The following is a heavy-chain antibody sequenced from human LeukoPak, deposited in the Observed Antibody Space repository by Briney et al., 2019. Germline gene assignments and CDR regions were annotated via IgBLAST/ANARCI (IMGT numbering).Heavy chain of an antibody. CDR1: GFTFSNHA. Sequence: GGSLRLSCAASGFTFSNHAMHWVRQAPGRGLEWVALISYDGINKRYGDSVKGRFTISRDNSKNTVSLQMNSLRGDDTAVYYCAKDWVGHSYGYVRFDYWGQGTLVTVSS. J-gene: IGHJ4*02. V-gene: IGHV3-30*18. CDR2: ISYDGINK. CDR3: AKDWVGHSYGYVRFDY. D-gene: IGHD3-16*01.